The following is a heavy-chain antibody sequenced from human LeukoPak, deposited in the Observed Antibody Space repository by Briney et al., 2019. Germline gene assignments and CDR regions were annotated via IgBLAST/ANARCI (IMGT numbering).Heavy chain of an antibody. CDR3: AKVPGCSGGSCPPLFDY. J-gene: IGHJ4*02. D-gene: IGHD2-15*01. CDR1: GFSFSNYG. V-gene: IGHV3-23*01. CDR2: ISGSGGST. Sequence: GGSLRLSCAASGFSFSNYGMSWVRQAPGKGLEWVSAISGSGGSTYYADSVKGRFTISRDNSKNTLYLQMNSLRAEDTAVYYCAKVPGCSGGSCPPLFDYWGQGTLVTVSS.